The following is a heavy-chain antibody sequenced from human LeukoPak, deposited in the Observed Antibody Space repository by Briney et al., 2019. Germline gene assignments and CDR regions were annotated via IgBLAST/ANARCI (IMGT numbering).Heavy chain of an antibody. J-gene: IGHJ4*02. D-gene: IGHD3-22*01. Sequence: PPGGSLRLSCAASGFTFSSDAMSWVRQAPGKGLEWVSAISGSGGSTYYADSVKGRFTISRDNSKNTLYLQMNSLRAEDTAVYYCAKDRGITMIVVATTTFDYWGQGTLVTVSS. CDR1: GFTFSSDA. CDR2: ISGSGGST. V-gene: IGHV3-23*01. CDR3: AKDRGITMIVVATTTFDY.